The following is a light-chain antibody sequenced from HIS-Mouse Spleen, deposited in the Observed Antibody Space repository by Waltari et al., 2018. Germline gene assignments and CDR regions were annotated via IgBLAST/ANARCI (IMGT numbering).Light chain of an antibody. V-gene: IGLV2-23*01. CDR2: GGS. CDR3: CSYAGSSTWV. CDR1: SSDVGSYNL. Sequence: QSALTQPASVSGSPGQSITISCTGTSSDVGSYNLVSWYQQHPGKAPKLMIYGGSKRPSGVSNRCSGSKSGNTAPLTISGLQAEDEADYYCCSYAGSSTWVFGGGTKLTVL. J-gene: IGLJ3*02.